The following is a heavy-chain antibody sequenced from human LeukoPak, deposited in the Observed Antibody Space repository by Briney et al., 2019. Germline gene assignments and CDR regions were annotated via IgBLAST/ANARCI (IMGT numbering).Heavy chain of an antibody. CDR3: ARVHGGSYSYFDY. V-gene: IGHV3-21*01. D-gene: IGHD1-26*01. CDR1: GFTFSSYS. J-gene: IGHJ4*02. CDR2: ISSSSSHI. Sequence: GGSLRLSCAASGFTFSSYSMNWVRQAPGKGLEWVSSISSSSSHIYYADSVKGRFTISRDNAKNSLYLQMNSLRAEDTAVYYCARVHGGSYSYFDYWGQGTLVTVSS.